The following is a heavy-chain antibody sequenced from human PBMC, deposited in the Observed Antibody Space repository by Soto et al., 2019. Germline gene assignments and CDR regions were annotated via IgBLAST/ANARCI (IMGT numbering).Heavy chain of an antibody. CDR1: GGSISSGDYY. CDR3: ARVVPRTYYYDSSGYYFDY. CDR2: IYYSGST. V-gene: IGHV4-30-4*01. J-gene: IGHJ4*02. Sequence: SETLSLTCTVSGGSISSGDYYWSWIRQPPGKGLEWIGYIYYSGSTYYNPSLKSRVTISVDTSKNQFSLKLSSVTAADTAVYYCARVVPRTYYYDSSGYYFDYWGQGTLVTVSS. D-gene: IGHD3-22*01.